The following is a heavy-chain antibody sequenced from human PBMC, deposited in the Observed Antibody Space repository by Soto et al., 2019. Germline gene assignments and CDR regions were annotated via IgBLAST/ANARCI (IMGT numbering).Heavy chain of an antibody. V-gene: IGHV4-38-2*01. D-gene: IGHD2-8*01. Sequence: PSETLSLTCAVSGYSISSGYYWGWVRQPPGQGPEGIGTIYHNGRTYYNPSLNSRDTMSVDTSKNQFSLRLSSVNDADTAAYSCGRLSICYGTYDCGIDYWGQGTLFTVS. CDR2: IYHNGRT. CDR1: GYSISSGYY. CDR3: GRLSICYGTYDCGIDY. J-gene: IGHJ4*02.